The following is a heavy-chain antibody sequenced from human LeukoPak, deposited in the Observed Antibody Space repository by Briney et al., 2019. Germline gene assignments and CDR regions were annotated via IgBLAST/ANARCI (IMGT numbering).Heavy chain of an antibody. CDR2: IYSGGRT. CDR1: GFTGSSNY. J-gene: IGHJ4*01. D-gene: IGHD6-19*01. V-gene: IGHV3-53*01. CDR3: AKGIYSSGWSYFDY. Sequence: GWSLRLSCAASGFTGSSNYMSWVRQAPGKGLDCVSVIYSGGRTYYADSVKGRFTISRDSSKNTLFLQMNSLRAEDTAVYYCAKGIYSSGWSYFDYWGHGTLVTVSS.